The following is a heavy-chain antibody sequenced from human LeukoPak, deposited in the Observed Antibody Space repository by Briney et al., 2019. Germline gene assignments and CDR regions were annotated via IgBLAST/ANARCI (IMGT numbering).Heavy chain of an antibody. Sequence: PSETLSLTCTVSGGSISSYYWSWIRPPAGKGLEWIGRIYTSGSTNYNPSLKSRVTMSVDTSKNQFSLKLSSVTAADTAVYYCARDRGYSYGWFSPDAFDIWGQGTMVTVSS. V-gene: IGHV4-4*07. J-gene: IGHJ3*02. CDR2: IYTSGST. CDR3: ARDRGYSYGWFSPDAFDI. D-gene: IGHD5-18*01. CDR1: GGSISSYY.